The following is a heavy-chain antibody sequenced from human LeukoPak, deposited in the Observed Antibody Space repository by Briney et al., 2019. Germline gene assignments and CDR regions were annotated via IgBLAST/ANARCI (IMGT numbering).Heavy chain of an antibody. CDR1: GFTFNNYA. CDR3: ARGFGRP. Sequence: PGGSLRLTCAASGFTFNNYAMSWVRQAPGKGLEWVSSTSGSGGSTYYADSVKGRFTISRDNAKNSLYLQMNSLRAEDTAVYYCARGFGRPWGQGTLVTVSS. V-gene: IGHV3-23*01. D-gene: IGHD3-10*01. CDR2: TSGSGGST. J-gene: IGHJ5*02.